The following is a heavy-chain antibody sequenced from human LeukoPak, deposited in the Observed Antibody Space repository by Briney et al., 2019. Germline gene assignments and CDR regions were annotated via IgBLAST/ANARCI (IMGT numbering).Heavy chain of an antibody. CDR2: ISGSGGST. CDR3: AKDAHVRGYGYGHPFGY. D-gene: IGHD5-18*01. CDR1: GFTFSSYA. J-gene: IGHJ4*02. V-gene: IGHV3-23*01. Sequence: PGGSLRLSCAASGFTFSSYAMSWVRQAPGKGLEWVSAISGSGGSTYYADSVKGRFTISRDNSKNTLYLQMNSLRAEDTAVYYCAKDAHVRGYGYGHPFGYWGQGTLVTVSS.